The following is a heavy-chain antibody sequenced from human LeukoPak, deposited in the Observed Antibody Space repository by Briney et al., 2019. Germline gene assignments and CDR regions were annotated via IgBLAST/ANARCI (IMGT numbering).Heavy chain of an antibody. CDR1: GFTVSSIY. V-gene: IGHV3-53*01. CDR3: ARGGPNYTYGLDY. J-gene: IGHJ4*02. D-gene: IGHD5-18*01. Sequence: GGSLRLSCAASGFTVSSIYMTWVRQAPGKGLQRVSVIYSGGSTYYADSVKGRFTISRDNSKNTLYFQMNSLRAEDTAVYYCARGGPNYTYGLDYWGLGTLVTVSS. CDR2: IYSGGST.